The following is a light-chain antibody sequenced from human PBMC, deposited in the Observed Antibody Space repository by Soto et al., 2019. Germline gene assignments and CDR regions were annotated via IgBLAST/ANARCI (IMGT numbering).Light chain of an antibody. CDR3: QQYDSYPLT. CDR1: QSISSW. Sequence: DIQMTQSPSTLSASVGDRVTIPCRASQSISSWLAWYQQKPGKAPNLLIYKTSSLESGVPSRFSGSGSGTEFTLTVNSLQPDDFATYYCQQYDSYPLTFGGGTKVEIK. V-gene: IGKV1-5*03. J-gene: IGKJ4*01. CDR2: KTS.